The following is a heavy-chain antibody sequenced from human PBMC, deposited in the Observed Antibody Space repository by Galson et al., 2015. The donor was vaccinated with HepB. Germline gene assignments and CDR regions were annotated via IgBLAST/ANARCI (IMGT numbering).Heavy chain of an antibody. V-gene: IGHV3-7*03. CDR1: GFTFSAYW. D-gene: IGHD3-16*01. Sequence: SLRLSCAASGFTFSAYWMSWVRQVPGKGLEWVADVNLDESEMYYADSVRGRFTIPRDNAERSVSLHMYSLRAEDTAVYYCAREVMIRTLAHKTPDYWGQGTLVTVSS. J-gene: IGHJ4*02. CDR2: VNLDESEM. CDR3: AREVMIRTLAHKTPDY.